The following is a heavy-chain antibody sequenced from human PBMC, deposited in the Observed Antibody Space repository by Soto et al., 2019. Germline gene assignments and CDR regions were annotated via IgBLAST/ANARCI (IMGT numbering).Heavy chain of an antibody. CDR2: IYHSGST. CDR1: GGSISSSNW. J-gene: IGHJ5*02. Sequence: SETLSLTCAVSGGSISSSNWWSWVRQPTGKGLEWIGEIYHSGSTNYNPSLKSRVTISVDKSKNQFSLKLSSVTAAATAVYYCARDESVAAAKGENWFNPWGQGTLVTVSS. V-gene: IGHV4-4*02. D-gene: IGHD2-2*01. CDR3: ARDESVAAAKGENWFNP.